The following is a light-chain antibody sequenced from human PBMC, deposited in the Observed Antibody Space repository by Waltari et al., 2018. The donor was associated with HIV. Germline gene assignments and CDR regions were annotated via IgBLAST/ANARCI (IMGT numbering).Light chain of an antibody. J-gene: IGLJ1*01. Sequence: NFMMTQPHSVSESPGKTVTISCTGSGGSIASNYVQWYQQRPGSAPTTVIYEDDQRPSAVPARFSGAIDSSTNSASPTISGLRTDDEADYCCQSYDNIFVYVFGGGTKVTVL. V-gene: IGLV6-57*02. CDR3: QSYDNIFVYV. CDR2: EDD. CDR1: GGSIASNY.